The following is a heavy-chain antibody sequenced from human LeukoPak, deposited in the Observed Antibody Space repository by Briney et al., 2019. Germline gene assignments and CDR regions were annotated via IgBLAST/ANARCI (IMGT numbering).Heavy chain of an antibody. Sequence: SETPSLTCTVSGGSISSSSYYWGWIRQPPGKGLEWIGSIYYSGSTYYNPSLKSRVTISVDTSKNQFSLKLSSVTAADTAVYYCATVEMATITLGYWGQGTLVTVSS. CDR2: IYYSGST. D-gene: IGHD5-24*01. V-gene: IGHV4-39*05. J-gene: IGHJ4*02. CDR1: GGSISSSSYY. CDR3: ATVEMATITLGY.